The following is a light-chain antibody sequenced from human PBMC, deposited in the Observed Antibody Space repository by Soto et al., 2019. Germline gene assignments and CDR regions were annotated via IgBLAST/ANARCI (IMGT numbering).Light chain of an antibody. CDR1: SSDVGGYNY. CDR3: NSYGSTSTRYV. J-gene: IGLJ1*01. Sequence: QSALTQPASVSGPPGQSITISCTGTSSDVGGYNYVSWYQQHPGKAPKLMIYEVSNRPSGVSNRFSGSKSGNTASLTISGLQAEDEADYFCNSYGSTSTRYVFGTGTQLTVL. V-gene: IGLV2-14*01. CDR2: EVS.